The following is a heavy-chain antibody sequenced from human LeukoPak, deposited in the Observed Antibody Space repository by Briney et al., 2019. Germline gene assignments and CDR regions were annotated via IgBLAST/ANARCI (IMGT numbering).Heavy chain of an antibody. Sequence: GGSLRLSCEVSGFIFEDYAMHWVRQAPGKGLEWVSRISWNSGHIGYADSVKGRFTTSRDNSKNTLYLQMNSLRAEDTAVYYCARADSYYDFWSGTYNWFDPWGQGTLVTVSS. V-gene: IGHV3-9*01. CDR2: ISWNSGHI. CDR1: GFIFEDYA. CDR3: ARADSYYDFWSGTYNWFDP. J-gene: IGHJ5*02. D-gene: IGHD3-3*01.